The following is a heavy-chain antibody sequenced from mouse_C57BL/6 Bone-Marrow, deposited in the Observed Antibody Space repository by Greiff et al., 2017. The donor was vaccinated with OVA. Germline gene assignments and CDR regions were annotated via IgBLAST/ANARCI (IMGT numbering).Heavy chain of an antibody. CDR2: IDPSDSYT. D-gene: IGHD1-1*01. CDR3: ARPPSYYGSSYGAMDY. Sequence: QVQLQQSGAELVMPGASVKLSCKASGYTFTSYWMHWVKQRPGQGLEWIGEIDPSDSYTNYNQKFKGKSTLTVDKSSSTAYMQLSSLTSEDSAVYYCARPPSYYGSSYGAMDYWGQGTSVTVSS. V-gene: IGHV1-69*01. CDR1: GYTFTSYW. J-gene: IGHJ4*01.